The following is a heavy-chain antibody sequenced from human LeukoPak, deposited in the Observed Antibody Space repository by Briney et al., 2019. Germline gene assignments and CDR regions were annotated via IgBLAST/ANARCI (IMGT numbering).Heavy chain of an antibody. J-gene: IGHJ5*02. D-gene: IGHD3-10*01. CDR1: GGSISSSNW. CDR3: ARVTGSYYYGSGTTPGFDP. CDR2: IYHSGST. Sequence: PSETLSLTCAVSGGSISSSNWWSWVRQPPGKGLERIGEIYHSGSTNCNPSLKSRVTISVDKSKNQFSLKLSSVTAADTAAYYCARVTGSYYYGSGTTPGFDPWGQGTLVTVSS. V-gene: IGHV4-4*02.